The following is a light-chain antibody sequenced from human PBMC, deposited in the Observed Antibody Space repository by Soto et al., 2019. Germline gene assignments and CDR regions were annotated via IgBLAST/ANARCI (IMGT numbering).Light chain of an antibody. CDR1: ALPKQY. J-gene: IGLJ1*01. Sequence: SYELTQPPSMSVSPGQTAKSTCSGDALPKQYSYWYQQKPGQAPVLVIYKDSVRPSEIPERFSGSTSGTTATLTISGVQAEDEADYYCQSADNNANYVFGTGTKSPS. CDR3: QSADNNANYV. CDR2: KDS. V-gene: IGLV3-25*02.